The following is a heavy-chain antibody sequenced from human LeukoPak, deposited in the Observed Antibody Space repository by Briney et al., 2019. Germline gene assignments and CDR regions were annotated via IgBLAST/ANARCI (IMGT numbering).Heavy chain of an antibody. CDR2: ISAYNGNT. V-gene: IGHV1-18*01. D-gene: IGHD6-19*01. CDR3: ARQGSSGFFDY. CDR1: GGTFSSYA. Sequence: ASVTVSCKASGGTFSSYAISWVRQAPGQGLEWMGWISAYNGNTNYAQKLQGRVTMTTDTSTSTAYMELRSLRSDDTAVYYCARQGSSGFFDYWGQGTLVTVSS. J-gene: IGHJ4*02.